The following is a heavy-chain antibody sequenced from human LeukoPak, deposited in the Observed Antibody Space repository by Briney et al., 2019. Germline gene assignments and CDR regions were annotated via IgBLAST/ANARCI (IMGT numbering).Heavy chain of an antibody. CDR3: ARVAYYYDSSGAHGAFDI. CDR1: GGSISSGGYS. J-gene: IGHJ3*02. Sequence: SETLSLTCAVSGGSISSGGYSWSWIRQPPGKGLEWIGYIYHSGSTYYNPSLKSRDTISVDRSKNQFSLKLSSVTAADTAVYYCARVAYYYDSSGAHGAFDIWGQGTMVAVSS. D-gene: IGHD3-22*01. V-gene: IGHV4-30-2*01. CDR2: IYHSGST.